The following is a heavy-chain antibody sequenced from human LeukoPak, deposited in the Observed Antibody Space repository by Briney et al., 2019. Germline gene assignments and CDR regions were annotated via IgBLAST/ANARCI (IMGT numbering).Heavy chain of an antibody. J-gene: IGHJ4*02. D-gene: IGHD6-13*01. V-gene: IGHV3-21*01. Sequence: GGSLRLSCAASGFTFSSYSMNWVRQAPGKGLEWVSSISSSSYIYYADSVKGRFTISRDNAKNSLYLQMNSLRAEDTAVYYCARKSAAGGFDYWGQGTLVTVSS. CDR3: ARKSAAGGFDY. CDR2: ISSSSYI. CDR1: GFTFSSYS.